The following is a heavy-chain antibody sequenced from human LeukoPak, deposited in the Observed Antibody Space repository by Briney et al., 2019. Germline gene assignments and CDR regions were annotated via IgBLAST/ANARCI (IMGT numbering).Heavy chain of an antibody. J-gene: IGHJ6*02. CDR3: AREGSYYYDSSGYFVRTLYYYGMDV. CDR1: GYTFTSYG. V-gene: IGHV1-18*01. D-gene: IGHD3-22*01. Sequence: ASVKVSCKTSGYTFTSYGISWVRQAPGQGLEWMGWISAYNGNTNYAQKLQGRVTMTTDTSTSTAYMELRSLRSDDTAVYYCAREGSYYYDSSGYFVRTLYYYGMDVWGQGTTVTVSS. CDR2: ISAYNGNT.